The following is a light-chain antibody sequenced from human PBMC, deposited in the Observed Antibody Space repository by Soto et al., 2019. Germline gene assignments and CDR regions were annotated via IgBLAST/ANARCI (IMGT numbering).Light chain of an antibody. CDR3: HQYAIAPLT. V-gene: IGKV3-20*01. J-gene: IGKJ4*02. Sequence: EIVLTQSPDTLSLSPGERVTLSCRASEIVGKDYLGWFQQKPGQAPRVLIYNAFNRATGIPDRFSGSGSGKDFTLTIRQLEPEDFAIYYCHQYAIAPLTFGGGTRVDI. CDR1: EIVGKDY. CDR2: NAF.